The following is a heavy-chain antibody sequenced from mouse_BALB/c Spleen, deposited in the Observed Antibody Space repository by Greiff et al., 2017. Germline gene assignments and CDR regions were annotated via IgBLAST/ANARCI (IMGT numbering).Heavy chain of an antibody. V-gene: IGHV5-9-4*01. CDR3: ARSLYDYDDGVAY. J-gene: IGHJ3*01. Sequence: EVQRVESGGGLVKPGGSLKLSCAASGFTFSSYAMSWVRQSPEKRLEWVAEISSGGSYTYYPDTVTGRFTISRDNAKNTLYLEMSSLRSEDTAMYYCARSLYDYDDGVAYWGQGTLVTVSA. D-gene: IGHD2-4*01. CDR1: GFTFSSYA. CDR2: ISSGGSYT.